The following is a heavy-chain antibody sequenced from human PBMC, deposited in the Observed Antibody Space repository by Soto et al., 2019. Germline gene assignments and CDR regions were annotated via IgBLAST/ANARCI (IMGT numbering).Heavy chain of an antibody. CDR2: ISTSIGHT. CDR1: GYTFIDYG. V-gene: IGHV1-18*01. Sequence: QLVQSAVEVKRPGASVKVSCEASGYTFIDYGITWVRQAPGQGLEGMGWISTSIGHTNDAQKFQGRVTMTTDTSTSTASMELRRLRSDDTAVYYCARGSYCSGGTCTTWFDPWGQGTLVTVSS. J-gene: IGHJ5*02. D-gene: IGHD2-15*01. CDR3: ARGSYCSGGTCTTWFDP.